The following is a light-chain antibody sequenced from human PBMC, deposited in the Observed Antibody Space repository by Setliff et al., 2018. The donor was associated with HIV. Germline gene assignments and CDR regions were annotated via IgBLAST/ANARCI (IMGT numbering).Light chain of an antibody. V-gene: IGLV2-23*02. J-gene: IGLJ1*01. CDR2: EVS. Sequence: QSALTQPASVSGSPAQSITISCTGTSTDVGTYNLVSWYQQHPGKAPKVMIYEVSKRPSGISNHFSGSKSGNTASLTISGLQPEDESYYYCCSYASGSTSLFVFGTGTKV. CDR1: STDVGTYNL. CDR3: CSYASGSTSLFV.